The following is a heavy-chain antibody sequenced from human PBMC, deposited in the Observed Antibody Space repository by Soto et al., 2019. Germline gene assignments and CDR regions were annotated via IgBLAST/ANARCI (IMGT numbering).Heavy chain of an antibody. D-gene: IGHD5-18*01. CDR3: ASISGYSYGPDTSDY. CDR1: GFTFSSYA. Sequence: PGGSLRLSCAASGFTFSSYAMHWVRQAPGKGLEWVAVISYDGSNKYYADSVKGRFTISRDNSKNTLYLQMNSLRAEDTAVYYCASISGYSYGPDTSDYWGQGTLVTVSS. J-gene: IGHJ4*02. CDR2: ISYDGSNK. V-gene: IGHV3-30-3*01.